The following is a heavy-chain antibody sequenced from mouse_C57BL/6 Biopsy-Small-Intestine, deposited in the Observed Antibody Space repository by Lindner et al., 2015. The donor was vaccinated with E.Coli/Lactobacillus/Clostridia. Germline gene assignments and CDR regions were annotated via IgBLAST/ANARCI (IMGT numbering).Heavy chain of an antibody. CDR2: IYGGERST. D-gene: IGHD2-3*01. V-gene: IGHV1-84*02. Sequence: SVKVSCKASGYTFSNYAIHWVRQDPRTRALSGVGRIYGGERSTKYSQKFLGRVTVSRDTSANTAYLELSSLGSEDTAMYYCARENGGLAAPLYDAFDIWGQGTMVTVSS. CDR1: GYTFSNYA. CDR3: ARENGGLAAPLYDAFDI. J-gene: IGHJ3*01.